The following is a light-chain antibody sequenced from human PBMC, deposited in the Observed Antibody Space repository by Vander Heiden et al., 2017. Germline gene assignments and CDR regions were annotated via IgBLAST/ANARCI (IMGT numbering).Light chain of an antibody. Sequence: QSVLPQPPSVSGAPGQRVTIPCTGSSSNIGAGYDVHWYQQFPGTAPKLLIYGNSNRPSGVPDRFSGSKSGTSASLAITGLQAEDEADYYCQSYDSSLSGWVFGGGTKLTVL. CDR1: SSNIGAGYD. V-gene: IGLV1-40*01. CDR3: QSYDSSLSGWV. CDR2: GNS. J-gene: IGLJ3*02.